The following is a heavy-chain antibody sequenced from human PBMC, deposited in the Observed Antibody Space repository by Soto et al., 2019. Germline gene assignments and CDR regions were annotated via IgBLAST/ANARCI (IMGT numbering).Heavy chain of an antibody. CDR3: AKGSDSTRPYYFDC. D-gene: IGHD6-6*01. Sequence: GGSLRLSCAASGFTFSSYVMSWVRQAPGKGLEWVSAITGSGGDTYYADSVKGRFTISRDHSKNTLYLQMSSLRAEDTALYFCAKGSDSTRPYYFDCWGQGTLVTVSS. J-gene: IGHJ4*02. CDR2: ITGSGGDT. V-gene: IGHV3-23*01. CDR1: GFTFSSYV.